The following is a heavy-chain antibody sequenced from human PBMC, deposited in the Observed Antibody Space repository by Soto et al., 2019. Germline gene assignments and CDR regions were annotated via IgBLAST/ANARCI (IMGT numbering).Heavy chain of an antibody. D-gene: IGHD3-3*01. CDR1: GGSIISSSYY. V-gene: IGHV4-39*01. CDR3: ARLSKGSGYYNGYFDY. CDR2: IYYSGST. J-gene: IGHJ4*02. Sequence: SETLSLTCTVSGGSIISSSYYWGWIRQPPGKGLEWIGSIYYSGSTYYNPSLKSRVTISVDTSKNQFSLKLSSVTAADTAVYYCARLSKGSGYYNGYFDYWGQGTLVTVS.